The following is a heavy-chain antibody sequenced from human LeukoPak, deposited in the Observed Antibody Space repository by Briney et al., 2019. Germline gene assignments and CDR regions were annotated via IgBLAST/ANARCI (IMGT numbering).Heavy chain of an antibody. D-gene: IGHD4-17*01. Sequence: PSETLSLTCTVSGYSFSSHYWTWIRQPPGQGLEWIGYISYRGSTNCNPSLKTRVTISIATSKHQFSLRLSSVTSADTAVYYCARDLVTVTKGFDIWGQGTMVSVSS. J-gene: IGHJ3*02. CDR3: ARDLVTVTKGFDI. CDR2: ISYRGST. V-gene: IGHV4-59*11. CDR1: GYSFSSHY.